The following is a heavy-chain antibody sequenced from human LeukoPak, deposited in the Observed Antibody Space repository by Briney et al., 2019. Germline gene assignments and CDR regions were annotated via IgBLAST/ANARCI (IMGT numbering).Heavy chain of an antibody. V-gene: IGHV4-59*01. CDR3: ARGGGYASPIGY. CDR1: GVSISTYD. D-gene: IGHD5-12*01. J-gene: IGHJ4*02. CDR2: IYHSGST. Sequence: SETLSLTCTLSGVSISTYDWSWIRQPPGKGLEWIGYIYHSGSTNYNPSPKKRVTISVDTSQIQFPLKLSSVTAADTAVYYCARGGGYASPIGYWGQGALVTVSS.